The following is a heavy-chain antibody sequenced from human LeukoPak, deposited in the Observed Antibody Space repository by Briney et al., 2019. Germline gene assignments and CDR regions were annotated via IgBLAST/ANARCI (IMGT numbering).Heavy chain of an antibody. CDR1: GYTLTGYY. CDR3: ARDLAVATL. J-gene: IGHJ4*02. Sequence: ASVKVSCKAFGYTLTGYYIHWVRQAPGQGHEWMGWINPSSGDTNYAQKFQGRVTMTRDTSISTTYMELRRLTSDDTAVYYCARDLAVATLWGQGTLVTVSS. D-gene: IGHD6-19*01. V-gene: IGHV1-2*02. CDR2: INPSSGDT.